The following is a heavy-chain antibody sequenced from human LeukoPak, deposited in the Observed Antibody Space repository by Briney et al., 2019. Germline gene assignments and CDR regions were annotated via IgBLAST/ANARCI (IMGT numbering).Heavy chain of an antibody. Sequence: SETLSLTCTVSGASISGYYWSWIRQPPGKGLEWIGYIYYSGSTNYNPSLKSRVTISVDTSKNQFSLKLSSVTAADTAVYYCARVGCGGDCYSSEYYYYYGMDVWGQGTTVTVSS. CDR3: ARVGCGGDCYSSEYYYYYGMDV. V-gene: IGHV4-59*01. D-gene: IGHD2-21*02. CDR2: IYYSGST. J-gene: IGHJ6*02. CDR1: GASISGYY.